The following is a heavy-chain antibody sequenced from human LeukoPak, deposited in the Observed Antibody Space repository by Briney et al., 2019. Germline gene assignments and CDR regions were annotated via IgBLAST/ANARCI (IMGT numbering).Heavy chain of an antibody. CDR2: ISSSSGTI. V-gene: IGHV3-48*01. CDR1: GFTFSSYS. Sequence: PGGSLRLSCAASGFTFSSYSMNWVRQAPGKGLEWVSYISSSSGTILYADSVKGRFTISRDNAKNSLYLQMNSLRAEDTAVYYCARGDYFDDSASPVDYWGQGTLVTASS. J-gene: IGHJ4*02. D-gene: IGHD2/OR15-2a*01. CDR3: ARGDYFDDSASPVDY.